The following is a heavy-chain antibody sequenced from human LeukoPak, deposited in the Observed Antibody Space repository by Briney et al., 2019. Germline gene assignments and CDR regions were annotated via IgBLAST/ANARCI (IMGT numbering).Heavy chain of an antibody. J-gene: IGHJ6*04. CDR1: GFTFGDYY. CDR2: ISSSSSYT. CDR3: ARVIYDYSNYRLSCGTDV. V-gene: IGHV3-11*06. D-gene: IGHD4-11*01. Sequence: PGRSLTLACPVAGFTFGDYYMSWIRHAPGEWREWVSYISSSSSYTNYAESVKGRFTISRDTAMNSLYLQMNSLRAEDTAVYYCARVIYDYSNYRLSCGTDVWGKGTTVTVSS.